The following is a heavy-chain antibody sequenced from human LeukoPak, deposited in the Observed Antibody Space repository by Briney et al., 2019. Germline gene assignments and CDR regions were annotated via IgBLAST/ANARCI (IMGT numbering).Heavy chain of an antibody. CDR3: ARGSGYSGYDPYDY. J-gene: IGHJ4*01. CDR2: IGTAGDT. Sequence: GGSLRLSCAASGFTFSSYDMHWVRQATGKGLEWVSAIGTAGDTYYPGSVKGRFTISRENAKNSLNLQMNSLRAGDTAVYYCARGSGYSGYDPYDYWGQGTLVTVSS. D-gene: IGHD5-12*01. V-gene: IGHV3-13*01. CDR1: GFTFSSYD.